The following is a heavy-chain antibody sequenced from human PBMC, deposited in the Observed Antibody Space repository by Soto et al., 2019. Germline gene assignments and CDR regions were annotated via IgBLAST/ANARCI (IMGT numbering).Heavy chain of an antibody. CDR1: GYTFTGYY. CDR2: INPNSGGT. V-gene: IGHV1-2*04. CDR3: ARYPSAGMTPLDY. J-gene: IGHJ4*02. Sequence: QVQLVQSGAEVKKPGASVKVSCKASGYTFTGYYMHWVRQAPGQGLEWMGWINPNSGGTNYAQKLQGWATMTRDTSSSTAYMELSRRRSDDTAVYYCARYPSAGMTPLDYWGQGTLGTVSA.